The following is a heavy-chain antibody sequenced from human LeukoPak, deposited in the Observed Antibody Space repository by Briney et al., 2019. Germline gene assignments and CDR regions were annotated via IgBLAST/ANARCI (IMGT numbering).Heavy chain of an antibody. J-gene: IGHJ4*02. Sequence: PGGSLRLSCAASGFTFSSYAMSWVRQAPGKGLEWVAFIRYDGSNKYYADSVKGRFTISRDNSKNTLYLQMNSLRAEDTAVYYCASHPATTVTTFDYWGQGTLVTVSS. CDR2: IRYDGSNK. CDR3: ASHPATTVTTFDY. CDR1: GFTFSSYA. D-gene: IGHD4-17*01. V-gene: IGHV3-30*02.